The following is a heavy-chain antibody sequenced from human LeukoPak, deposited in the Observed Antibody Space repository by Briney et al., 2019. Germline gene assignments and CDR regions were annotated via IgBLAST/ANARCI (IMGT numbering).Heavy chain of an antibody. D-gene: IGHD2-15*01. CDR1: GGSFSGYY. CDR3: ARAAEDGLDY. CDR2: INHSGST. Sequence: KTSETLSLTCAVYGGSFSGYYWSWIRQPPGKGLEWIGEINHSGSTNYNPSLKSRVTISVDTSKNQFSLKLSSVTAADTAVYYCARAAEDGLDYWGQGTLVTVSS. J-gene: IGHJ4*02. V-gene: IGHV4-34*01.